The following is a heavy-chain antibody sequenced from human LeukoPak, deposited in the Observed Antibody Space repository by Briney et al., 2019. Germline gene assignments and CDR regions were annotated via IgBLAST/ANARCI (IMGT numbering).Heavy chain of an antibody. CDR1: GGSISSGDYY. CDR3: ARDRGSSSPNDWYFDL. J-gene: IGHJ2*01. D-gene: IGHD6-13*01. CDR2: IYYSGST. V-gene: IGHV4-30-4*01. Sequence: PSETLSLTCTVSGGSISSGDYYWSWIRQPPGKGLEWIGHIYYSGSTYYNPSLKSRVTISVDTSKNQFSLKLSSVTAADTAVYYCARDRGSSSPNDWYFDLWGRGTLVTVSS.